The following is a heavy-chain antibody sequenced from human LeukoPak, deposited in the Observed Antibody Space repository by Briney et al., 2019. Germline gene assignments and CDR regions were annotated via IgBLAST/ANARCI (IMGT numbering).Heavy chain of an antibody. CDR2: IIPIFGTA. D-gene: IGHD2-21*02. CDR1: GGTFSSYA. J-gene: IGHJ4*02. CDR3: ARGAPLARTAPYY. V-gene: IGHV1-69*13. Sequence: SVKVSCKASGGTFSSYAISWVRQAPGQGLEWMGGIIPIFGTANYAQKFQGRVTITADESTSTAYMELSSLRSEDTAVCYCARGAPLARTAPYYWGQGTLVTVSS.